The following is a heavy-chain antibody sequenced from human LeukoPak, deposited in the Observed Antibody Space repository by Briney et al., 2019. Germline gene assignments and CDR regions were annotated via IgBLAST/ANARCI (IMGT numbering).Heavy chain of an antibody. CDR3: ARGIAASHY. Sequence: SETLSLTCTVSGGSISSHYWSWIRQPPGKGLEWIGYIYYSGSTNYNPSLKSRVTISVDTSKHQFPLKRSSVTAADTAVYYCARGIAASHYWGQGTLVTVSS. CDR1: GGSISSHY. D-gene: IGHD6-13*01. J-gene: IGHJ4*02. CDR2: IYYSGST. V-gene: IGHV4-59*11.